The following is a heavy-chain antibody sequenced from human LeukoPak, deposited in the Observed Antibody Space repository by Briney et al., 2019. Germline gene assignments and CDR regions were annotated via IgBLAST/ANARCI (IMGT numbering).Heavy chain of an antibody. J-gene: IGHJ4*02. CDR1: GFTFGDYA. CDR2: IRSKAYGGTT. D-gene: IGHD4-23*01. Sequence: GGSLRLSCTASGFTFGDYAMSWFRQAPGKGLEWVGFIRSKAYGGTTEYAASVKGRFTISREDSKSIAYLQMNSLKTEDTAVYYCTRVGGAYGGNQLIESVYWGQGTLVTVSS. V-gene: IGHV3-49*03. CDR3: TRVGGAYGGNQLIESVY.